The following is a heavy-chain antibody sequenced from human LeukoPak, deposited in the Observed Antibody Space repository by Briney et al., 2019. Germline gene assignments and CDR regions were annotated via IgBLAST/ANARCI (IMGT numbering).Heavy chain of an antibody. CDR3: TRYGDYGPGAFDI. D-gene: IGHD4-17*01. Sequence: GGSLRLSCAASGFTFSNAWMSWVRQAPGKGLEWVGRIKSKTDGGTTDYAAPVKGRFTISRDDSKNTLYLQMNSLKTEDTAVYYCTRYGDYGPGAFDIWGQGTMVTVSS. CDR1: GFTFSNAW. V-gene: IGHV3-15*01. J-gene: IGHJ3*02. CDR2: IKSKTDGGTT.